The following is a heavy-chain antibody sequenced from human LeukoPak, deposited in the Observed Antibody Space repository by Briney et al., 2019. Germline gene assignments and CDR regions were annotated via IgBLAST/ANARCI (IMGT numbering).Heavy chain of an antibody. CDR1: GGSISSYY. CDR3: ARVMNGYYFDY. Sequence: SQTLSLTCTVSGGSISSYYWSWIRQPPGKGLEWIGYTYYSGSTNYNPSLKSRVTISVDTSKNQFSLKLSSVTAADTAVYYCARVMNGYYFDYWGQGTLVTVSS. V-gene: IGHV4-59*01. CDR2: TYYSGST. D-gene: IGHD3-16*01. J-gene: IGHJ4*02.